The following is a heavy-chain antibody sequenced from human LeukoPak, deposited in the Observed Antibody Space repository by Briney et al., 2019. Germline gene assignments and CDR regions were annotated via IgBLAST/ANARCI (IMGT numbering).Heavy chain of an antibody. D-gene: IGHD2-15*01. J-gene: IGHJ1*01. Sequence: SQTLSLTCTVSGGSISSGGYYWSWIRQHPGKGLEWIGYIYYSGSTYYNPSLKSRVTISVDTSKNQFSPKLSSVTAADTAVYYCARYCSGGSCYSALEYFQHWGQGTLVTVSS. CDR3: ARYCSGGSCYSALEYFQH. CDR2: IYYSGST. V-gene: IGHV4-31*03. CDR1: GGSISSGGYY.